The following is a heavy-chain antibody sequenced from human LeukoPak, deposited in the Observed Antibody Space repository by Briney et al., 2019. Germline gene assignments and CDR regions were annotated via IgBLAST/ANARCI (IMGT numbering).Heavy chain of an antibody. CDR2: IWYDGSNK. D-gene: IGHD1-26*01. CDR3: ARGFCPIVGATDFDY. V-gene: IGHV3-33*01. J-gene: IGHJ4*02. CDR1: GFTFSSYG. Sequence: GGSLRLSCAASGFTFSSYGMHWVRQAPGKGLEWVAVIWYDGSNKYYADSVKGRFTISRDNSKNTLYLQMNSLRAEDTAVYYCARGFCPIVGATDFDYWGQGTLVTVSS.